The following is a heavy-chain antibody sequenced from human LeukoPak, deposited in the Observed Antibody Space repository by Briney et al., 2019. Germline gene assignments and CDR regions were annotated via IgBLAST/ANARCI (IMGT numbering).Heavy chain of an antibody. CDR3: AAYSSGYYYFDF. V-gene: IGHV4-39*01. CDR1: GGSISSSSYY. D-gene: IGHD3-22*01. J-gene: IGHJ4*02. CDR2: IYYSGST. Sequence: SETLSLTCTVSGGSISSSSYYWGWIRQLPGKGLEWIGSIYYSGSTYYNPSLKSRVTMSVDTSKNQFSLKLSSVTAADTAVYYCAAYSSGYYYFDFWGQGTLVTVSS.